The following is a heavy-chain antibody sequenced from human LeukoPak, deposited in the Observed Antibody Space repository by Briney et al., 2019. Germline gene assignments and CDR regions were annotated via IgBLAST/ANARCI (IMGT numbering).Heavy chain of an antibody. Sequence: GGSLRLSCAASGFTFSSYSMNWARQAAGKGLGWVSSISSSGSYIYYADSVKGRFTISRDNAKNSLYLQMNSLSAEDTAVYYCATEWIRLGFPALDYWGQGTLVTVSS. CDR3: ATEWIRLGFPALDY. CDR1: GFTFSSYS. CDR2: ISSSGSYI. V-gene: IGHV3-21*01. D-gene: IGHD2-2*03. J-gene: IGHJ4*02.